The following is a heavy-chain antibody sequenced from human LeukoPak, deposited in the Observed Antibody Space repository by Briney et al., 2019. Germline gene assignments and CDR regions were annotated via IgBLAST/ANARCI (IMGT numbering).Heavy chain of an antibody. CDR3: ARASADYYYDSSGYRNWFDP. V-gene: IGHV4-31*03. CDR2: IYYSGST. CDR1: GGSISSGGYY. D-gene: IGHD3-22*01. J-gene: IGHJ5*02. Sequence: PSQTLSLTCTVSGGSISSGGYYWSWIRQHPGKGLEWIGYIYYSGSTYYNPSLKSRVTISVDTSKNQFSLKLSSVTAADTAVYYCARASADYYYDSSGYRNWFDPWGQGTLVTVSS.